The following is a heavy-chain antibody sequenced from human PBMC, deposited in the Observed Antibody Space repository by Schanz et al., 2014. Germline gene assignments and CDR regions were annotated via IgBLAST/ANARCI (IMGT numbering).Heavy chain of an antibody. CDR2: IVPLVNVT. CDR3: GEYGSDSYTDP. CDR1: GCTFASYT. D-gene: IGHD3-10*01. J-gene: IGHJ5*02. Sequence: QVQLVQSGAEVKKPGSSVKVSCQASGCTFASYTLNWMRQARGQGPEVVGRIVPLVNVTLYTHKFRDRVTITADTSAGTAYMELKNLRSEHTAVYYCGEYGSDSYTDPWGQGTLVTVSS. V-gene: IGHV1-69*02.